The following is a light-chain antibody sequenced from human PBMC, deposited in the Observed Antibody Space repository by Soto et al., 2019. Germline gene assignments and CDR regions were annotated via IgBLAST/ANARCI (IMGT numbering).Light chain of an antibody. Sequence: QSALTQPRSVSGSPRQSVTISCTGTSSDVGDYNYVSWYQQYPGKAPKLMIYDVTKRPSGVPDRFSGSKSGNTASLTISGLQAEDEADYNCCSYAGSYTYVFGTGTKLTVL. CDR3: CSYAGSYTYV. V-gene: IGLV2-11*01. CDR1: SSDVGDYNY. CDR2: DVT. J-gene: IGLJ1*01.